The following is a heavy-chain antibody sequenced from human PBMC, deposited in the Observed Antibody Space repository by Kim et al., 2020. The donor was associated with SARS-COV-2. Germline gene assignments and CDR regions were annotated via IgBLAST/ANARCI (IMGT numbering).Heavy chain of an antibody. CDR3: VSFHDGRGGGAWFES. J-gene: IGHJ5*01. D-gene: IGHD2-21*01. CDR1: GASINSGHFR. CDR2: MLFLGST. Sequence: SETLSLTCTVFGASINSGHFRWGWIRQPPLKGLDWIANMLFLGSTCFNRSLRMRVSISIDTSTDQVSLKLTSVAAADTAVYYCVSFHDGRGGGAWFESWGQGTLVTVSS. V-gene: IGHV4-39*01.